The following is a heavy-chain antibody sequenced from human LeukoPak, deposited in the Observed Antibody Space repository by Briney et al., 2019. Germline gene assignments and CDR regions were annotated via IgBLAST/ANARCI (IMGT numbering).Heavy chain of an antibody. J-gene: IGHJ4*02. V-gene: IGHV3-15*01. Sequence: RGGSLRLSCAASGFTFSNAWMSWVRQAPGNGLGWVGRLKSKTDGGTTDYAAPVKGRFTISRDDSKNTLYLQMNSLKTEDTAVYYCTTDSGNYYDSSGYLPGFDYWGQGTLVTVSS. CDR2: LKSKTDGGTT. D-gene: IGHD3-22*01. CDR1: GFTFSNAW. CDR3: TTDSGNYYDSSGYLPGFDY.